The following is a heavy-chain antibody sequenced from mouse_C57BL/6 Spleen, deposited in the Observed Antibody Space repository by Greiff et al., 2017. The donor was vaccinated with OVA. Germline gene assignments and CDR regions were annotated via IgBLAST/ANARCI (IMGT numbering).Heavy chain of an antibody. D-gene: IGHD1-1*01. V-gene: IGHV1-82*01. CDR1: GYAFSSSW. J-gene: IGHJ4*01. Sequence: VHLVESGPELVKPGASVEISCKASGYAFSSSWMNWVKQRPGKGLEWIGRIYPGDGDTNYNGKFKGKATLTADKSSSTAYMQLSSLTSEDSAVYFCATDYYGSSYDAMDYWGQGTSVTVSS. CDR3: ATDYYGSSYDAMDY. CDR2: IYPGDGDT.